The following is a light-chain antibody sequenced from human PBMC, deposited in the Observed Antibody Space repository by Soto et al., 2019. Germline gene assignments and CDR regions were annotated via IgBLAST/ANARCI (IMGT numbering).Light chain of an antibody. J-gene: IGKJ1*01. CDR2: GAS. CDR1: QSVSSN. V-gene: IGKV3D-15*01. CDR3: QQYNSRPPRT. Sequence: AVRPSQAIQCVSPGESTTLSCRASQSVSSNVAWYQQRPGQAPRLLIYGASTRATGIPARFSGSGSGTEFTLTISSLQSEEFAVYYCQQYNSRPPRTFGQGTEVEIK.